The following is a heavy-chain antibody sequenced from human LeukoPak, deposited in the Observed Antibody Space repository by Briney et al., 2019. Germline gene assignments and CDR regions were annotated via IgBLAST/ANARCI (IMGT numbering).Heavy chain of an antibody. D-gene: IGHD2-2*02. Sequence: GGSLRLSCAASGFTFSSYALTWVRQAPGKGLEWVSAISGSGGSTYYADSVKGRFTISRDNSKNSLYLQMSSLRAEDTAVYYCARNFYCSSTSCYKGINYWGQGTLVTVSS. V-gene: IGHV3-23*01. CDR3: ARNFYCSSTSCYKGINY. J-gene: IGHJ4*02. CDR1: GFTFSSYA. CDR2: ISGSGGST.